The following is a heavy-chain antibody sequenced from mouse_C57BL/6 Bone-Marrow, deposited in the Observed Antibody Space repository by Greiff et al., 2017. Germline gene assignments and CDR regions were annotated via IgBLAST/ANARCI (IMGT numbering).Heavy chain of an antibody. CDR2: IDPSDSYT. D-gene: IGHD1-1*01. J-gene: IGHJ4*01. V-gene: IGHV1-69*01. CDR3: ARGEGDYYGSSPYYYAMDY. Sequence: QVQLQQPGAELVMPGASVKLSCKASGYTFTSYWMHWVKQRPGQGLEWIGEIDPSDSYTNYNQQFKGKSTLTVDKSSSTAYMQLSSLTSEDSAVYYCARGEGDYYGSSPYYYAMDYWGQGTSVTVSS. CDR1: GYTFTSYW.